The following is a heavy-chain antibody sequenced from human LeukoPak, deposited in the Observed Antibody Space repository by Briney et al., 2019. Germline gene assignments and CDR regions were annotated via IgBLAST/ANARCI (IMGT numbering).Heavy chain of an antibody. CDR2: INPNSGGT. V-gene: IGHV1-2*02. D-gene: IGHD3-9*01. Sequence: ASVTVSCKASGYTFTGYYMHWVRQAPGQGLEWMGWINPNSGGTNYAQKFQGRVTITRNTSISTAYMELSSLRSEDTAVYYCARGPLNYDILTGYYPTQYFDYWGQGTLVTVSS. J-gene: IGHJ4*02. CDR3: ARGPLNYDILTGYYPTQYFDY. CDR1: GYTFTGYY.